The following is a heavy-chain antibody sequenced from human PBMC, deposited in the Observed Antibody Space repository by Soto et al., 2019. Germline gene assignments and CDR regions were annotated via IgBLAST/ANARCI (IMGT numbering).Heavy chain of an antibody. CDR3: ARVPSPFDYYYAMDV. J-gene: IGHJ6*02. D-gene: IGHD3-16*01. V-gene: IGHV4-30-4*01. CDR1: GDSISSGNKY. Sequence: PSETLSLTCTVSGDSISSGNKYWSWIRQPPGKGLEWIGYIFSSRTTYYNPSLKSRLTMSLDTSQNQFSLKLNSVTDADTAVYYCARVPSPFDYYYAMDVWGQGTTVTVSS. CDR2: IFSSRTT.